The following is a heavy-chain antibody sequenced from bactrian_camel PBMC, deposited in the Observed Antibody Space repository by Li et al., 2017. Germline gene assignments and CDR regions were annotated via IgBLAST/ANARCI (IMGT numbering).Heavy chain of an antibody. Sequence: VQLVESGGGSVEVGGSLTLSCATSGITFRSYSMGWFRQKPGLGREGVAAIDSDRAGGLASYSDSVKGRFTISHDNAKRTLYLQMNSLKPEDTAMYYCVADCEFRYGHFDFNIGSRGQGTQVTVS. D-gene: IGHD2*01. CDR3: VADCEFRYGHFDFNIGS. J-gene: IGHJ4*01. CDR2: IDSDRAGGLA. V-gene: IGHV3S42*01. CDR1: GITFRSYS.